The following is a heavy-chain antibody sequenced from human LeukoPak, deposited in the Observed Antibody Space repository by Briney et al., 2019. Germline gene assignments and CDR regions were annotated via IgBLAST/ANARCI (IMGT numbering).Heavy chain of an antibody. D-gene: IGHD4-23*01. J-gene: IGHJ6*03. CDR1: DYSVSNHYY. CDR2: IYHSGST. CDR3: AREVADYGGYYYYHYMDV. Sequence: SETLSLTCTVSDYSVSNHYYWGWIRQPPGKGLEWIGTIYHSGSTYYNPSLKSRVTMSVDTSKNQFSLKLSSVTAADTAMYYCAREVADYGGYYYYHYMDVWGKGTTVTISS. V-gene: IGHV4-38-2*02.